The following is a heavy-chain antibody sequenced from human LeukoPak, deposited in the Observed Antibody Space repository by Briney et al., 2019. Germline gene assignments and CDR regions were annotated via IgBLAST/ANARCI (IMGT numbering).Heavy chain of an antibody. D-gene: IGHD3-3*02. CDR2: IYYSGST. Sequence: PSETLSLTCTVSGGSISSSSYYWGWIRQPPGKGLEWIGSIYYSGSTYYNPSLNSRVTISVDTSRNQFSLKLSSVTAADTAVYHCARGAFSFPDAFDIWGQGTMVTVSS. V-gene: IGHV4-39*01. CDR1: GGSISSSSYY. CDR3: ARGAFSFPDAFDI. J-gene: IGHJ3*02.